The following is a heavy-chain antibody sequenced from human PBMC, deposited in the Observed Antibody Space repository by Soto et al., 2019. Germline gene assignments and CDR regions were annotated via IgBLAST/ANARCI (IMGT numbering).Heavy chain of an antibody. CDR3: ARERGGVASNWFDP. J-gene: IGHJ5*02. CDR2: IHYSGST. D-gene: IGHD3-10*01. V-gene: IGHV4-59*01. Sequence: QVQLQESGPGLVKPSETLSLTCTVSGGSIRSYYWSWIRQPPGKGLEWIGYIHYSGSTKYNPSLKIRVTISVDTSKNQFSLKLSSVTAADTAVYYCARERGGVASNWFDPWGQGTLVTVAS. CDR1: GGSIRSYY.